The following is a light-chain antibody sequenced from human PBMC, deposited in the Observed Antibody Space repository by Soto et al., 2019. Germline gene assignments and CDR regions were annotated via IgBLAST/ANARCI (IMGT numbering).Light chain of an antibody. Sequence: QSVLTQPPSVSAAPGQTVTISCSGSSSNIGNNYESWYQQLPGTAPKLLIYENNKRPSGIPDRFSGSKSGTSATLGITGLQTGDEADYYCGTWDSSLSANWVFGGGTKLTVL. CDR3: GTWDSSLSANWV. CDR2: ENN. J-gene: IGLJ3*02. V-gene: IGLV1-51*02. CDR1: SSNIGNNY.